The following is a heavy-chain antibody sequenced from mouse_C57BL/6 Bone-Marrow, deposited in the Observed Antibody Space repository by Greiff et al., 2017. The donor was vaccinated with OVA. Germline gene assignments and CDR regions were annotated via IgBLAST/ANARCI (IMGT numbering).Heavy chain of an antibody. J-gene: IGHJ4*01. CDR3: ARRTTVVEDAMDY. D-gene: IGHD1-1*01. CDR1: GYTFTSYG. CDR2: IYPRSGNT. Sequence: QVTLKVSGAELARPGASVKLSCKASGYTFTSYGISWVKQRTGQGLEWIGEIYPRSGNTYYNEKFKGKATLTADKSSSTAYMELRSLTAEDSAVYFCARRTTVVEDAMDYWGQGTSVTVSA. V-gene: IGHV1-81*01.